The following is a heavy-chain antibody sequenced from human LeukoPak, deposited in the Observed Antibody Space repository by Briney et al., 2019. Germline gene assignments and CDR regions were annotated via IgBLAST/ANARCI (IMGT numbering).Heavy chain of an antibody. CDR1: GFTFSNYA. CDR2: ISGSGSNT. V-gene: IGHV3-23*01. D-gene: IGHD3-16*01. J-gene: IGHJ4*02. CDR3: ATEKGDSPDY. Sequence: GGSLRLSCAASGFTFSNYAVSWVRQAPGKGLEWVSGISGSGSNTYHADSVKGRFTISRDNSKNTLYVQMNSLRAEDTAVYYCATEKGDSPDYWGQGTLVTVSS.